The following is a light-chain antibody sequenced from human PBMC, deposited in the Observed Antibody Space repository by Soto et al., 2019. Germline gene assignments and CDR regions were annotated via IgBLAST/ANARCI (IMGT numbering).Light chain of an antibody. CDR3: QHSSSNTRT. CDR1: QPISNY. J-gene: IGKJ2*02. CDR2: AAS. V-gene: IGKV1-39*01. Sequence: DIQMTQSPSSLSASVGDRVTITCRASQPISNYLNWYQHKPGKAPKVLIYAASNLHSGAPSRFSGSGSGTDFTLTISSLQAEDFAIYYCQHSSSNTRTFGQGTKV.